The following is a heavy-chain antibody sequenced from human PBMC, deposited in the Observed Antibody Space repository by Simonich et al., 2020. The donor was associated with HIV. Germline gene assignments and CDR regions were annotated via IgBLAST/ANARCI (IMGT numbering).Heavy chain of an antibody. J-gene: IGHJ4*02. D-gene: IGHD6-13*01. Sequence: QVQLQQWGAGLLKPSETLSLTCAVYGGSFSGHYWTWIRQPPGKGLEWIGEINHSGSTNYNPSLKSRVTISVDTSKNQFSLKLSSVTAADTAVYYCARGRRWAYYWGQGTLVTVSS. CDR1: GGSFSGHY. CDR2: INHSGST. CDR3: ARGRRWAYY. V-gene: IGHV4-34*02.